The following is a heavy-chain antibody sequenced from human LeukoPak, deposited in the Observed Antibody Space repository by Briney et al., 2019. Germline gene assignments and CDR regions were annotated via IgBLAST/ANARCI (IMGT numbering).Heavy chain of an antibody. CDR3: ARGPETYYYDSSGYYGHYYYYYMDV. CDR1: GGTFSSYA. D-gene: IGHD3-22*01. Sequence: SVKVSCKASGGTFSSYAISWVRQAPGQGLEWMGRIIPIFGTANYAQKFQGRVTITTDESTSTAYMELSSLRSEDTAVYYCARGPETYYYDSSGYYGHYYYYYMDVWGKGTTATVSS. V-gene: IGHV1-69*05. CDR2: IIPIFGTA. J-gene: IGHJ6*03.